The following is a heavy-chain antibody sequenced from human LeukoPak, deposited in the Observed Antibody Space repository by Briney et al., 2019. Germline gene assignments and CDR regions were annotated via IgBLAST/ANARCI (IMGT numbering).Heavy chain of an antibody. J-gene: IGHJ4*02. CDR1: GGTFSSYT. Sequence: ASVKVSCKASGGTFSSYTISWMRQAPGQGLEWMGRIIPILGIANYAQKFQGRVTITADKSTSTAYMELSSLRSEDTAVYYCASGQYDFWSGYSDYWGQGTLVTVSS. CDR2: IIPILGIA. V-gene: IGHV1-69*02. D-gene: IGHD3-3*01. CDR3: ASGQYDFWSGYSDY.